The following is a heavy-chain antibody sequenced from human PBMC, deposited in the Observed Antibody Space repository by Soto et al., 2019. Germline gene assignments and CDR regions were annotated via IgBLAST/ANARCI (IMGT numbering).Heavy chain of an antibody. CDR3: AREGGSGWYYYDY. CDR2: INYTGTT. D-gene: IGHD6-19*01. CDR1: GGSFSGYS. V-gene: IGHV4-34*02. J-gene: IGHJ4*01. Sequence: QVQLQQWGAGLLKPSETLSLTCAVNGGSFSGYSWTWIRQAPGKGLDWIGEINYTGTTNYSPSLKRRVTLSVDTSKNQFSLELRSVSAADTAVYYCAREGGSGWYYYDYWGHGTLVTVSS.